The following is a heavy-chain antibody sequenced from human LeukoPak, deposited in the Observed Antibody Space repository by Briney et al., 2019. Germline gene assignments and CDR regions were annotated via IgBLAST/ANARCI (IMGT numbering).Heavy chain of an antibody. Sequence: SETLSLNCTVSGGSLSSRVYYWAWLRQTPGKGPEWIGSIDYSGTTYYKSSLESRVSMSVDMSKNHFSLNLTSVTAADTAVYYCARQKVTTMTRTFDNWGQGTLVTVSS. CDR3: ARQKVTTMTRTFDN. V-gene: IGHV4-39*01. D-gene: IGHD2-21*02. CDR2: IDYSGTT. CDR1: GGSLSSRVYY. J-gene: IGHJ4*02.